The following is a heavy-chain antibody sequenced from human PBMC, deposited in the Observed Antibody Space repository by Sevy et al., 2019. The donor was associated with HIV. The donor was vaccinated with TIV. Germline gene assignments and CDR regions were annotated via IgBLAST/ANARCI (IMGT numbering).Heavy chain of an antibody. CDR1: GYSFTDYG. Sequence: ASVKVSCKASGYSFTDYGITWVRQAPGQGLEWMGWIGTYNGHRNYAQKFQARVTMTTETSTSTAKMEMTSLRSDDTAVYYCARWCSVVPLTGGWFDPWGQGTLVTVSS. D-gene: IGHD2-15*01. J-gene: IGHJ5*02. V-gene: IGHV1-18*01. CDR3: ARWCSVVPLTGGWFDP. CDR2: IGTYNGHR.